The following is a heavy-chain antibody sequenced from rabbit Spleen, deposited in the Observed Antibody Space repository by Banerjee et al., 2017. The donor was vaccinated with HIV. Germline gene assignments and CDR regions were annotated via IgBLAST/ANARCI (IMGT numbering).Heavy chain of an antibody. CDR3: ARAGYAGYSGYGYPYNMDL. CDR1: GFSFSSNW. J-gene: IGHJ6*01. CDR2: IDTNDGDT. D-gene: IGHD6-1*01. Sequence: QSLEESGGDLVKPGGTLTLTCTVSGFSFSSNWICWVRQAPGKGLEWIACIDTNDGDTDYANWPKGRFTISKTSSTTVTLQMTSLTAADTATYFCARAGYAGYSGYGYPYNMDLWGPGTLVTVS. V-gene: IGHV1S40*01.